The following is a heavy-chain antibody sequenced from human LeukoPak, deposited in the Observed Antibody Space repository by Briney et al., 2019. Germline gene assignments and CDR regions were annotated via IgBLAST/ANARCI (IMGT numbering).Heavy chain of an antibody. D-gene: IGHD3-22*01. V-gene: IGHV3-11*03. CDR2: ITWKSGYI. Sequence: PGGSLRLSCAASGFTFSDYYMSWIRQAPGKGLEWVSGITWKSGYIGYADSVKGRFTISRDNAKNSLYLQMSSLRAEDTAVYYCARHIVDWFDPWGQGTLVTVSS. CDR1: GFTFSDYY. J-gene: IGHJ5*02. CDR3: ARHIVDWFDP.